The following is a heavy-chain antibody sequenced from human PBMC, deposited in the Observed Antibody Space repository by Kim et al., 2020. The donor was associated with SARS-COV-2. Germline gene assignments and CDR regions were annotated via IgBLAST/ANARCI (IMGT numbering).Heavy chain of an antibody. Sequence: SETLSLTCTVSGGSISSSSYYWGWIRQPPGKGLEWIGSIYYSGSTYYNPSLKSRVTISVDTSKNQFSLKLSSVTAADTAVYYCARLARIAAAGKGGSANYYYGMDVWGQGTTVTVSS. CDR3: ARLARIAAAGKGGSANYYYGMDV. CDR1: GGSISSSSYY. V-gene: IGHV4-39*01. CDR2: IYYSGST. D-gene: IGHD6-13*01. J-gene: IGHJ6*02.